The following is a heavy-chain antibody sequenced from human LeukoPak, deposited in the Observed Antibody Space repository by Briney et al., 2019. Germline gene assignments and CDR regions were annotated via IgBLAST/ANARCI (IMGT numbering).Heavy chain of an antibody. J-gene: IGHJ4*02. D-gene: IGHD5-24*01. V-gene: IGHV1-2*02. CDR2: INPNSGGT. CDR3: ARDVVRDGLYFDR. CDR1: GYTFTGYY. Sequence: ASVKVSCKASGYTFTGYYMHWVRQAPGQGLEWMGWINPNSGGTNYAQKFQGRVTMTRDTSISTAYMELSRLRSDDTAVYYCARDVVRDGLYFDRWGQGTLVTVSS.